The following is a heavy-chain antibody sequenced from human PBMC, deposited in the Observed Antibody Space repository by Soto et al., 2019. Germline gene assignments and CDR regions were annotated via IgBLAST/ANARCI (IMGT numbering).Heavy chain of an antibody. J-gene: IGHJ4*02. CDR1: GFDFYTHG. D-gene: IGHD1-26*01. Sequence: EVELSDFGGGLVQPGGSLRLTCTASGFDFYTHGMTWVRQAPGRGLEWVSSILGSGGKAYYADSVEGRFTISRDNSKNTVFLQLNSLRAEDTAVYFCAKGASGLDYWGQVTPVIASS. CDR2: ILGSGGKA. V-gene: IGHV3-23*01. CDR3: AKGASGLDY.